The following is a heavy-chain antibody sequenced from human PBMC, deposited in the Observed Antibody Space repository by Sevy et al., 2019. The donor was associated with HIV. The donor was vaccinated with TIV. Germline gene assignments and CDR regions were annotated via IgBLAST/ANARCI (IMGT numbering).Heavy chain of an antibody. CDR2: IYWDDDK. J-gene: IGHJ4*02. D-gene: IGHD6-19*01. CDR1: GFSLSTSGVG. V-gene: IGHV2-5*02. CDR3: AHRRGIAVAGPFDY. Sequence: SGPTLVNPTQTLTLTCTFSGFSLSTSGVGVGWIRQPPGKALEWLALIYWDDDKRYSPSLKSRLTITKYTSKNQVVLTMTNMDPVDTATYYCAHRRGIAVAGPFDYWGQGTLVTVSS.